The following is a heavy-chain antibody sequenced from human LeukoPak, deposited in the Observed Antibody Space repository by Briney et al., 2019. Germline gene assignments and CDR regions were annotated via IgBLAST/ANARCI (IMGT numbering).Heavy chain of an antibody. CDR3: ARQMGVASRKNYFDS. D-gene: IGHD5-12*01. CDR1: GYNFTRYW. V-gene: IGHV5-51*01. Sequence: GESLKISCQASGYNFTRYWIGWVRQMPGKGLEWMGLLYPRDSDTRYSPSFQGRVTFSADNSINTAYLQWSSLRASDTAIYYCARQMGVASRKNYFDSWGQGTLVTVSA. CDR2: LYPRDSDT. J-gene: IGHJ4*02.